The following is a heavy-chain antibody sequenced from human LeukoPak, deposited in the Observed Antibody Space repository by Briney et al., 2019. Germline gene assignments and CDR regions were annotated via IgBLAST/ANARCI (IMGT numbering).Heavy chain of an antibody. CDR1: GFIFSDYT. CDR3: VRDLRFIGGSNWFDP. CDR2: VSYTGTYT. J-gene: IGHJ5*02. Sequence: GGSLRLSCATSGFIFSDYTMNWVRQAPGKGLEWVSSVSYTGTYTFYADSVKGRFTISRDNAKNSLYLQMDSLRVDDSALYYCVRDLRFIGGSNWFDPWGQGTQVIVSS. V-gene: IGHV3-21*01. D-gene: IGHD3-3*01.